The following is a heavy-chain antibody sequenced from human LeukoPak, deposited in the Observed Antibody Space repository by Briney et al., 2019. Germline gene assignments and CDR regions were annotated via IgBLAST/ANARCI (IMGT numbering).Heavy chain of an antibody. CDR2: IIPILGIA. CDR3: ARSEYYYDSSGYPDDAFDI. V-gene: IGHV1-69*04. J-gene: IGHJ3*02. Sequence: EASVKVSCKASGGTFSSYAISWVRPAPGQGLEWMGRIIPILGIANYAQKFQGRVTITADKSTSTAYMELSSLRSEDTAVYYCARSEYYYDSSGYPDDAFDIWGQGTMVTVSS. CDR1: GGTFSSYA. D-gene: IGHD3-22*01.